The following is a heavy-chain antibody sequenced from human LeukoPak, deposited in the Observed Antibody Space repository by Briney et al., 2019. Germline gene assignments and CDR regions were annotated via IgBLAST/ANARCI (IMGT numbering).Heavy chain of an antibody. J-gene: IGHJ3*02. D-gene: IGHD1-20*01. CDR3: GNWNDGMEAFDI. Sequence: ASVKVSXKVSGYTLTELSMHWVRQAPGKGLEWMGGFDPEDGETIYAQKFQGRVTMTEDTSTDTAYMELSSLRSEDTAVYYCGNWNDGMEAFDIWGQGTMVTVSS. CDR2: FDPEDGET. V-gene: IGHV1-24*01. CDR1: GYTLTELS.